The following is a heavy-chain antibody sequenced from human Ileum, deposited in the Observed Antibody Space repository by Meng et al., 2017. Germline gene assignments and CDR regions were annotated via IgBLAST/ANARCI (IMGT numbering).Heavy chain of an antibody. CDR3: ARNYYDSSGEDSNDY. Sequence: QLQLQPVDAGLFMPSRTRSLTSAVYVWSFSGNYWSWVRQPPGKGLELIGEINHSGSTNYNPSLKSRVTISVDTSKNQFSLKLSSVSAADTAVYYCARNYYDSSGEDSNDYWGQGTLVTVSS. CDR2: INHSGST. V-gene: IGHV4-34*01. D-gene: IGHD3-22*01. J-gene: IGHJ4*02. CDR1: VWSFSGNY.